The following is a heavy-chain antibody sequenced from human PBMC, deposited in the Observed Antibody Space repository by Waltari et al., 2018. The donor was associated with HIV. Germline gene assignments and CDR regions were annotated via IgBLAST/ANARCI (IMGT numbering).Heavy chain of an antibody. CDR3: ARDTHYGMDV. V-gene: IGHV3-30-3*01. CDR1: GFTFSSYA. CDR2: ISYDGSNK. Sequence: QVQLVESGGGVVQPGKSLRLSCAASGFTFSSYAMHWVRQAPGKGVEWVAVISYDGSNKYSAYSVKGRFTISRDNSKNTLYLQMNSLRAEDTAMYYCARDTHYGMDVWGQGTTVTVSS. J-gene: IGHJ6*02.